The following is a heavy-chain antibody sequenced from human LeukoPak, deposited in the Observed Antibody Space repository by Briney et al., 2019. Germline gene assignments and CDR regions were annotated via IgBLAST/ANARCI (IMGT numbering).Heavy chain of an antibody. D-gene: IGHD1-26*01. J-gene: IGHJ4*02. V-gene: IGHV3-23*01. Sequence: PGGSLSLSCAASGLTFSSYAMSWVRQAPGKGLEWVSGITSGFTPHYADSVKGRFTISRDNSKNTFHLQMNSLRAEDTAVYYCAKDYSDSRVGDVFFEYWGQGTLATVSS. CDR2: ITSGFTP. CDR3: AKDYSDSRVGDVFFEY. CDR1: GLTFSSYA.